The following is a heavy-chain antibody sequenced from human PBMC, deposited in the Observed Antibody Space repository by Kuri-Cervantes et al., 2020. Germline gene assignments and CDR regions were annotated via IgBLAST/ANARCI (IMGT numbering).Heavy chain of an antibody. CDR1: GGTFSSYA. CDR3: ARDHSRTWFLHFDY. J-gene: IGHJ4*02. CDR2: IIPIFGTA. V-gene: IGHV1-69*13. D-gene: IGHD6-13*01. Sequence: SVKVSCKASGGTFSSYAISWVRQAPGQGLEWMGGIIPIFGTANYAQKFQGRVTITADESTSTAYMELSSLRAEDTAVYYCARDHSRTWFLHFDYWGQGTLVTVSS.